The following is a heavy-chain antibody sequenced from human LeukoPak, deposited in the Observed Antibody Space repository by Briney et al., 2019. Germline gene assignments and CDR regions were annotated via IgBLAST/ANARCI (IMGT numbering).Heavy chain of an antibody. CDR1: GYMFAVFG. CDR3: ARDRYDVGVAFDF. CDR2: IRAHNGDT. Sequence: EASVKVSCKASGYMFAVFGITWVRQAPGQGLEWMGSIRAHNGDTNYAQKFQGRLTMTTDTSATTAYMELRSLKSDDTAVYYCARDRYDVGVAFDFWGQGTMVTVSS. V-gene: IGHV1-18*01. J-gene: IGHJ3*01. D-gene: IGHD3-9*01.